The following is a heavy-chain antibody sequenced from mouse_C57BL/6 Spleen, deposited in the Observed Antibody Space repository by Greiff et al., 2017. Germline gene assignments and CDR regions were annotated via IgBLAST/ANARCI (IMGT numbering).Heavy chain of an antibody. J-gene: IGHJ2*01. CDR3: TTWAYSSNLKSFDY. CDR1: GFNIKDYY. D-gene: IGHD2-5*01. V-gene: IGHV14-1*01. Sequence: VQLQQSGAELVRPGASVKLSCTASGFNIKDYYMHWVKQRPEQGLEWIGRIDPEDGDTEYAPKFQGKATMTADTSSNTAYLQLSSLTSEDTAVYYCTTWAYSSNLKSFDYWGQGTTLTVS. CDR2: IDPEDGDT.